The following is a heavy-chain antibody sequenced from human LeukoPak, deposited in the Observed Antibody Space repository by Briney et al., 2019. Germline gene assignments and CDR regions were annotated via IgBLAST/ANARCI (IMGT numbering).Heavy chain of an antibody. Sequence: GGSLGLSCAASGFTFSSYIMNWVRQAPGKGLEWVSYISSSSSTIYYADSVKGRFTISRDNAKNSLYLQMNSLRAEDTAVYYCAREPPYDSSGYYGDYWGQGTLVTVSS. CDR2: ISSSSSTI. CDR1: GFTFSSYI. CDR3: AREPPYDSSGYYGDY. V-gene: IGHV3-48*01. D-gene: IGHD3-22*01. J-gene: IGHJ4*02.